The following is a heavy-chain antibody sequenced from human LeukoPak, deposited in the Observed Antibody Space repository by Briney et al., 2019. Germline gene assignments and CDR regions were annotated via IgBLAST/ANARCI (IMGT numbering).Heavy chain of an antibody. V-gene: IGHV4-59*12. CDR2: IYYSGST. D-gene: IGHD5/OR15-5a*01. Sequence: SETLSLTCTVSGGSISSYYWSWIRQPPGKGLEWIGYIYYSGSTYYNPSLKSRVTISVDTSKNQFSLKLSSVTAADTAVYYCARDGLDDAFDIWGQGTMVTVSS. CDR1: GGSISSYY. J-gene: IGHJ3*02. CDR3: ARDGLDDAFDI.